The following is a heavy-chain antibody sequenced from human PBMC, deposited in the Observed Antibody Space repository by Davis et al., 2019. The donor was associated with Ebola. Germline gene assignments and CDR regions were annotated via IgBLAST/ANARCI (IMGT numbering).Heavy chain of an antibody. V-gene: IGHV1-69*13. D-gene: IGHD3-10*01. J-gene: IGHJ4*02. CDR1: GGTFNTYA. Sequence: SVKVSCKASGGTFNTYAISWVRQAPGQGLEWMGGIIPIFGTVNYAQKFQGRVTITADVSTSTAYMELSSLRCDDTAVYYCTRGPLWFGYFDYWGQGTLVTVSS. CDR3: TRGPLWFGYFDY. CDR2: IIPIFGTV.